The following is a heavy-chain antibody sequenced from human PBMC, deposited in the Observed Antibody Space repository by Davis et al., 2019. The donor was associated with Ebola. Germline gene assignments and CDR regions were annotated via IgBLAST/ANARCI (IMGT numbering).Heavy chain of an antibody. J-gene: IGHJ4*02. V-gene: IGHV3-30-3*01. D-gene: IGHD2-2*01. CDR3: ARDFSADVVVVPAAMVY. Sequence: GESLKISCAASGFTFSSYAMHWVRQAPGKGLEWVAVISYDGSNKYYADSVKGRFTISRDNSKNTLYLQMNSLRAEDTAVYYCARDFSADVVVVPAAMVYWGQGTLVTVSS. CDR1: GFTFSSYA. CDR2: ISYDGSNK.